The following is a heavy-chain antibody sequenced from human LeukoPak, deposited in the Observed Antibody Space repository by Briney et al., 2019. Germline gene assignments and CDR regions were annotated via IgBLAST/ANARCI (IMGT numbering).Heavy chain of an antibody. D-gene: IGHD5-18*01. V-gene: IGHV3-33*01. J-gene: IGHJ4*02. CDR3: ARDRSPTAMALGY. CDR2: IWYDGSNK. Sequence: GGSLRLSCAASGFTFSSYGMHWVRQAPGKGLEWVAVIWYDGSNKYYADSVKGRFTISRDNSKNTLYLQMNSLRAEDTAVYYCARDRSPTAMALGYWGQGTLVTVSS. CDR1: GFTFSSYG.